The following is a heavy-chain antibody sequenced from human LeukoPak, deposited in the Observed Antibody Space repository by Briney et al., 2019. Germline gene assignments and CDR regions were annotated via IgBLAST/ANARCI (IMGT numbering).Heavy chain of an antibody. J-gene: IGHJ4*02. CDR2: ISAYNGNT. CDR3: ARGAAIAAACPYYFDY. V-gene: IGHV1-18*01. D-gene: IGHD6-13*01. CDR1: GGTFSSYA. Sequence: ASVKVSCKASGGTFSSYAISWVRQAPGQGLEWMGWISAYNGNTNYAQKLQGRVTMTTDTSTSTAYMELRSLRSDDTAVYYCARGAAIAAACPYYFDYWGQGTLVTVSS.